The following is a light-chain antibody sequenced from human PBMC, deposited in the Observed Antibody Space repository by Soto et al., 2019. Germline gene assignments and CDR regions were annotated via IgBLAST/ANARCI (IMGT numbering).Light chain of an antibody. V-gene: IGKV3-20*01. Sequence: EIVLTQSPGALSVAPGETVSLSCRASEAINNNFVAWYQQRPGQVPRLLMYGASIRVSGVPDRISGRRSGTGFILNIARVEPEDSAVYFRQQYHLSPLTFGGGTQV. CDR3: QQYHLSPLT. CDR2: GAS. J-gene: IGKJ4*01. CDR1: EAINNNF.